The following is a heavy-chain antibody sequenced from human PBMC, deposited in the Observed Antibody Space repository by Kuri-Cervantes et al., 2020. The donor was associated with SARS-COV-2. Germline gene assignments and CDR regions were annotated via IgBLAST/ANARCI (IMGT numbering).Heavy chain of an antibody. D-gene: IGHD5-12*01. CDR3: ARDDSGYDDSFDY. J-gene: IGHJ4*02. Sequence: GGSLRLSCAASGFTFSSYAMSWVRQAPGKGLEWVSAISGSGGSTYYADSVKGRFTISRDNSKNTLYLQMNSLRAEDTAVYYCARDDSGYDDSFDYWGQGTLVTVSS. CDR1: GFTFSSYA. CDR2: ISGSGGST. V-gene: IGHV3-23*01.